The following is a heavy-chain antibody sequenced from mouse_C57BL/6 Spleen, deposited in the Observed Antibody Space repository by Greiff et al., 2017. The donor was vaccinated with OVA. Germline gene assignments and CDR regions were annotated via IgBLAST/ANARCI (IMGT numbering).Heavy chain of an antibody. CDR2: IYPGDGDT. Sequence: QVQLQQSGPELVKPGASVKISCKASGYAFSSSWMHWVKQRPGKGLEWIGRIYPGDGDTNYNGKFKGKATLTADKSSSTAYMRLSSLTSEDSAVYFCARGDGNNVRAWFAYWGQGTLVTVSA. V-gene: IGHV1-82*01. J-gene: IGHJ3*01. CDR1: GYAFSSSW. D-gene: IGHD2-1*01. CDR3: ARGDGNNVRAWFAY.